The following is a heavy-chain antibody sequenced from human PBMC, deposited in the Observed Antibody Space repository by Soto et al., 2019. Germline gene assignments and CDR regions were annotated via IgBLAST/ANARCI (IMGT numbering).Heavy chain of an antibody. CDR1: GGSISSSNW. CDR3: ARDQVAGRQIYYYYYYGMDV. Sequence: NPSETLSLTCAVSGGSISSSNWWSWVRQPPGKGLEWIGEIYHSGSTNYNPSLESRVTISVDKSKNQFSLKLSSVTAADTAVYYCARDQVAGRQIYYYYYYGMDVWGQGTTVTVSS. CDR2: IYHSGST. J-gene: IGHJ6*02. V-gene: IGHV4-4*02. D-gene: IGHD1-26*01.